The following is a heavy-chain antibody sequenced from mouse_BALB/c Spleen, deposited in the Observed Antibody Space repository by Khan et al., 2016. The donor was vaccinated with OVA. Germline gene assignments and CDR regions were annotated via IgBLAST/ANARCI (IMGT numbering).Heavy chain of an antibody. CDR1: GYTFTNYV. CDR2: INPYNAGT. Sequence: VRLQQSGPELEEPGASVKMSCKASGYTFTNYVMHWVKQKPGQGLEWIGYINPYNAGTRYNEKFKGKATLTSDISSTTAYMELSSLTSEDSAVYYCAREASSWDFSFPYWGQGTLVTVST. D-gene: IGHD4-1*01. CDR3: AREASSWDFSFPY. V-gene: IGHV1S136*01. J-gene: IGHJ3*01.